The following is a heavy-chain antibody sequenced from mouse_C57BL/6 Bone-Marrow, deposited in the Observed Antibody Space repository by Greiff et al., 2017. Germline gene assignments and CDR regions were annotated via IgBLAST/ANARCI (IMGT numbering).Heavy chain of an antibody. Sequence: QVQLQQPGAELVKPGASVKLSCKASGYTFTSYWMHWVKQRPGHGLEWIGMIHPNSGSTNYNEKFKSKATLTVDKSSSTAYMQLSSLTSEDSAVYYCARLELRSYAMDYWGQGTSVTVSS. CDR1: GYTFTSYW. V-gene: IGHV1-64*01. CDR3: ARLELRSYAMDY. CDR2: IHPNSGST. J-gene: IGHJ4*01. D-gene: IGHD3-2*02.